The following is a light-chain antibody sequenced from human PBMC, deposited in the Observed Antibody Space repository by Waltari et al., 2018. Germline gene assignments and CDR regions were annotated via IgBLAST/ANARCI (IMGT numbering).Light chain of an antibody. CDR1: QSISSSS. CDR2: GAS. V-gene: IGKV3-20*01. CDR3: QQYGSSLIT. J-gene: IGKJ5*01. Sequence: EIVLTQSPGTLSLSPGERATLSCRASQSISSSSLAWYQQKPGQAPRLLIYGASSRATGIPDRFSDSGSGTDFTLTISRLEPEDFAVYYCQQYGSSLITFGQGTRLEIK.